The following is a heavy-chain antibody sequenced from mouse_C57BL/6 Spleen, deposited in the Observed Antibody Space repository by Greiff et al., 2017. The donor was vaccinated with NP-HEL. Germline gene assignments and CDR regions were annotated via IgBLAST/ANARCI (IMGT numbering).Heavy chain of an antibody. J-gene: IGHJ2*01. V-gene: IGHV1-82*01. CDR3: AREGQLRLLDY. D-gene: IGHD3-2*02. CDR1: GYAFSSSW. Sequence: VQLVESGPELVKPGASVKISCKASGYAFSSSWMNWVKQRPGKGLEWIGRIYPGDGDTNYNGKFKGKATLTADKSSSTAYMQLSSLTSEDSAVYFCAREGQLRLLDYWGQGTTLTVSS. CDR2: IYPGDGDT.